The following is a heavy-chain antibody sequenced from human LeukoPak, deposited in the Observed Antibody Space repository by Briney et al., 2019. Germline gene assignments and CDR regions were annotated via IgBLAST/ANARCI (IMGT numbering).Heavy chain of an antibody. CDR2: INHSGST. V-gene: IGHV4-34*01. Sequence: SETLSLTCAVYGGSFSGYYWSWIRQPPGKGLEWIGEINHSGSTNYNPSLKSRVTISVDTSKNQFSLKLSSVTAADTAVYYCARGLLYSSSWYRRWFDPWGQGTLVTVPS. CDR1: GGSFSGYY. CDR3: ARGLLYSSSWYRRWFDP. J-gene: IGHJ5*02. D-gene: IGHD6-13*01.